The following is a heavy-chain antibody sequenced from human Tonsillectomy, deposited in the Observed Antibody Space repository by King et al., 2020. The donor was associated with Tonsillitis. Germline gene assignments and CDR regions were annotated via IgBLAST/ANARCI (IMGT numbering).Heavy chain of an antibody. CDR2: IYYDGST. Sequence: QLQESGPGLVKPSETLSLTCTVSGGSISSYYWSWIRPPPGKGLEWIGYIYYDGSTSYNPSLKSRVTMSVDTSKNQFSLKLSSVTAADTAVYYCAREERGHFDYWGQGTLVTVSS. V-gene: IGHV4-59*01. D-gene: IGHD1-1*01. J-gene: IGHJ4*02. CDR1: GGSISSYY. CDR3: AREERGHFDY.